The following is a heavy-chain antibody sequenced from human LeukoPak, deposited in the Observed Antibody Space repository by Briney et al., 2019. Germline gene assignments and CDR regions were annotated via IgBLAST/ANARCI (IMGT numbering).Heavy chain of an antibody. D-gene: IGHD3-10*01. V-gene: IGHV3-43D*03. Sequence: GGSLRLSCAASGFTFDDYAMHWVRQAPGKGLEWVSLISWDGVTIHYADSVKGRFTISRDNSKNSLYLQMSSLRAEDTALYYCSKTNSYGSETLYGMDVWGQGTTVTVSS. J-gene: IGHJ6*02. CDR3: SKTNSYGSETLYGMDV. CDR1: GFTFDDYA. CDR2: ISWDGVTI.